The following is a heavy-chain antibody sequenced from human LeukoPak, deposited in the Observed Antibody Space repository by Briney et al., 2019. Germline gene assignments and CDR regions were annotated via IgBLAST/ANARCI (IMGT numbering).Heavy chain of an antibody. J-gene: IGHJ4*02. D-gene: IGHD2-2*01. CDR2: ISGSGAST. CDR1: GFTFSSYA. Sequence: PGGSLRLSCAASGFTFSSYAINWARQAPGKGLEWVSAISGSGASTYYADSVKGRFTISRDNSKNTLYLQMNSLRAEDTAIYHCAKAALRYQLLSSLDYWGQGTLVTVSS. V-gene: IGHV3-23*01. CDR3: AKAALRYQLLSSLDY.